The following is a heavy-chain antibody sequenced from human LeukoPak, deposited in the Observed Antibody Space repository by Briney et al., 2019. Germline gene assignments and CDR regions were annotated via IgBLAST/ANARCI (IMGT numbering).Heavy chain of an antibody. V-gene: IGHV4-61*02. CDR1: GGSISSGSYY. Sequence: SQTLSLTCTVSGGSISSGSYYWSWIRQPAGKGLEWIGRIYTSGSTNYNPSLKSRVTISVDTSKNQFSLKLSSVTAADTAIYYCTREYGFMTTVFHAFDIWGQGTMVTVSS. J-gene: IGHJ3*02. D-gene: IGHD4-17*01. CDR3: TREYGFMTTVFHAFDI. CDR2: IYTSGST.